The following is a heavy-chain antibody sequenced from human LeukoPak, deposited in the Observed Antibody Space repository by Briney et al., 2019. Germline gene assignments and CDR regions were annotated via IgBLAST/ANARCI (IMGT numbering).Heavy chain of an antibody. V-gene: IGHV3-23*01. Sequence: GGSLRLSCAASGFTFRSIAMSWVRQAPDKGLEWVSTISGSGGGTYYADSVKGRFTISRDNAKNTVSLQMNSLRAEDTAVYYCARGRVGYYHDYWGQGTLVTVSS. J-gene: IGHJ4*02. CDR2: ISGSGGGT. D-gene: IGHD3-22*01. CDR3: ARGRVGYYHDY. CDR1: GFTFRSIA.